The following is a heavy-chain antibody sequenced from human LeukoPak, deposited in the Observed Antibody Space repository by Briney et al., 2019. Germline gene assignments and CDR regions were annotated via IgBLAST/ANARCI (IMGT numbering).Heavy chain of an antibody. CDR1: GFTFDDYA. CDR2: ISGDSHST. CDR3: ARDTEGYIYGYYNYGMDV. D-gene: IGHD5-18*01. Sequence: GGSLRLSCAASGFTFDDYAMHWVRQAPGKGLEWVSLISGDSHSTFYADSVKGRFTISRDNSKNSLYLQMNSLRSDDTALYYCARDTEGYIYGYYNYGMDVWGQGTTVTVSS. J-gene: IGHJ6*02. V-gene: IGHV3-43*02.